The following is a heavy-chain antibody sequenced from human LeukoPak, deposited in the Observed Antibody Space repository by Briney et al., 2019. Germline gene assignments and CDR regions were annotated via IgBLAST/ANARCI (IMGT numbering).Heavy chain of an antibody. J-gene: IGHJ4*02. D-gene: IGHD3-22*01. V-gene: IGHV3-30-3*01. Sequence: PGGSLRLSCAASGFTFSSYAMHWVRQAPGKGLEWVAVISYDGSNKYYADSVKGRFTISRDNSKNTLYLQMNSLRAEDTAVYYCARSKDSSGYESFDYWGQGTTVTVSS. CDR1: GFTFSSYA. CDR2: ISYDGSNK. CDR3: ARSKDSSGYESFDY.